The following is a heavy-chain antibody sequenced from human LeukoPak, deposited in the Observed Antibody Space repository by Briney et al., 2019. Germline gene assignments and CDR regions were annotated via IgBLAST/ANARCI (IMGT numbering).Heavy chain of an antibody. V-gene: IGHV4-34*01. Sequence: SDPLSLTCGVSGPSFSSYDWSWPRQTPGKGLEWIGEVNHSGYTNMNPSLKSRVTISVDTSKNQFSLMLTSGTAADTAVYFCARMTTGHDYWGQGTLVTVSS. CDR1: GPSFSSYD. CDR2: VNHSGYT. CDR3: ARMTTGHDY. J-gene: IGHJ4*02. D-gene: IGHD4-17*01.